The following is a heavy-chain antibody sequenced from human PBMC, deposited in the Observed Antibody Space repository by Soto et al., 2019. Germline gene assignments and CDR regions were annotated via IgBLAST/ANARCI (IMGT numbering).Heavy chain of an antibody. J-gene: IGHJ4*02. D-gene: IGHD3-16*01. Sequence: GGSLRLSCASSVFKFSNYAMSWVRQAPGKGLEWVSLISATGGGTYYADSVKGRFTISRDNSHNTLYLQVHSLTAEGTAVYYCAKDRRAGGNSAFYFDFWGQGAQVTVSS. CDR1: VFKFSNYA. CDR2: ISATGGGT. V-gene: IGHV3-23*01. CDR3: AKDRRAGGNSAFYFDF.